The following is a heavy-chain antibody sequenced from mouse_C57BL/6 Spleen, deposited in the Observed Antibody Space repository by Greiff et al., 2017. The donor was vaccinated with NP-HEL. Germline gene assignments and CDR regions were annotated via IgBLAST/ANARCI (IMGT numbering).Heavy chain of an antibody. V-gene: IGHV1-61*01. CDR2: IYPSDSET. J-gene: IGHJ4*01. CDR1: GYTFTSYW. Sequence: QVQLQQPGAELVRPGSSVKLSCKASGYTFTSYWMDWVKQRPGQGLEWIGNIYPSDSETHYNQKFKDKATLTVDKSSSTAYMQLSSLTSEDSAVYYCARPLRGSSFYYAMDYWGQGTSVTVSS. CDR3: ARPLRGSSFYYAMDY. D-gene: IGHD1-1*01.